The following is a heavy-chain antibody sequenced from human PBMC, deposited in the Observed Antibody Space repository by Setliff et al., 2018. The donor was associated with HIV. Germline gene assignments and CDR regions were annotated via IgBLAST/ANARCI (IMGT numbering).Heavy chain of an antibody. V-gene: IGHV3-48*01. CDR1: GFTFSTYS. D-gene: IGHD5-12*01. Sequence: QSGGSLRLSCAASGFTFSTYSMNWVRQAPGKGLEWVSYISSSSRTIYYADSVKGRFTISRDNAKNSLFLQLKSLRAEDTAVYYCATHRVGQRPWLSDFWGQGTLVTVSS. J-gene: IGHJ4*02. CDR2: ISSSSRTI. CDR3: ATHRVGQRPWLSDF.